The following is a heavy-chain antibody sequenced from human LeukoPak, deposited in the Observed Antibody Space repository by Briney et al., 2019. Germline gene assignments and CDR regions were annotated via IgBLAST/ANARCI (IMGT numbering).Heavy chain of an antibody. CDR3: AKSIAAAAFGY. V-gene: IGHV3-23*01. D-gene: IGHD6-13*01. CDR2: ISGSGGST. Sequence: GGSLRLSCVASEFAVSSNYMTWVRQAPGKGLEWVSAISGSGGSTYYADSVKGRFTISRDNSKNTLYLQMNSLRAEDTAVYYCAKSIAAAAFGYWGQGTLVTVSS. J-gene: IGHJ4*02. CDR1: EFAVSSNY.